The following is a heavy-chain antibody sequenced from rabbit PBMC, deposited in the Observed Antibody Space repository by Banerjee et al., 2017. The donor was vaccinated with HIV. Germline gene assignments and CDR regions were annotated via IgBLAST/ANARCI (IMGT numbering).Heavy chain of an antibody. V-gene: IGHV1S40*01. J-gene: IGHJ4*01. CDR2: INAVTGKA. Sequence: QSLEESGGGLVQPEGSLKLSCTASGFPFSNKAVMCWVRQAPGKGLEWIACINAVTGKAVYASWAKGRFTISKSSSTTVTLQMTSLTAADTATYFCARDNGSGDYIDVYFDLWGQGTLVTVS. CDR1: GFPFSNKAV. CDR3: ARDNGSGDYIDVYFDL. D-gene: IGHD1-1*01.